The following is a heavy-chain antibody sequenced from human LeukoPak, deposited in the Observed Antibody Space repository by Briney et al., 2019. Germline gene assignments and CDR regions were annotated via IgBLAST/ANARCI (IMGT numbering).Heavy chain of an antibody. V-gene: IGHV1-2*02. CDR1: GYTFTDYY. CDR2: INPHSGGT. Sequence: ASVKVSCKASGYTFTDYYMHWVRQAPGQGLEWMGWINPHSGGTDHAQKFQGRVTMTRDTSISTAYMELSRLRSDDTAVYYCAKSNGYGLVDIWGQGTMVTVSS. D-gene: IGHD3-10*01. J-gene: IGHJ3*02. CDR3: AKSNGYGLVDI.